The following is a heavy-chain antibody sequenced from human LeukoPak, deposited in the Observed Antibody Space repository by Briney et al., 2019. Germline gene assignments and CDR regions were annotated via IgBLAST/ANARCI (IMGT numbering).Heavy chain of an antibody. CDR1: GGTFSSYG. J-gene: IGHJ4*02. Sequence: SCKASGGTFSSYGMHWVRQAPGKGLEWVAVISYDGSNKYYADSVKGRFTISRDNSKNTLYLQMNSLRAEDTAVYYCARDREMAGKGIDYWGQGTLVTVSS. V-gene: IGHV3-33*05. CDR2: ISYDGSNK. CDR3: ARDREMAGKGIDY. D-gene: IGHD5-24*01.